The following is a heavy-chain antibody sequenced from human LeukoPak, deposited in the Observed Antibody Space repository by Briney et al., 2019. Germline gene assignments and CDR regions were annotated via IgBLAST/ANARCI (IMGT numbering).Heavy chain of an antibody. CDR2: IKNKTDGGTT. D-gene: IGHD3-22*01. J-gene: IGHJ4*02. CDR3: TTDWRYYYDSSGYYPLGC. CDR1: GFTFSNAW. Sequence: GGSLRLSCAASGFTFSNAWMSWVRQAPGKGLEWVGHIKNKTDGGTTDYAAPVKRRFTISRDDSKNTLYLQMNSLKTEDTAVYYCTTDWRYYYDSSGYYPLGCWGQGTLVTVSS. V-gene: IGHV3-15*01.